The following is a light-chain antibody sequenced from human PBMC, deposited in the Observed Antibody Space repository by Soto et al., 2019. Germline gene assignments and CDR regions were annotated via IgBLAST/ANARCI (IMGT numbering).Light chain of an antibody. J-gene: IGKJ1*01. CDR3: QQYHYWWA. V-gene: IGKV3-15*01. CDR2: GAS. Sequence: EIVMTQSPATLSVSPGERATLSCRASQSISSHLAWYQQKPGQAPRLLIHGASTRATGIPARFSGSESGTEFTLVISSLQSEDFAVYYCQQYHYWWAFGQGTKVDIK. CDR1: QSISSH.